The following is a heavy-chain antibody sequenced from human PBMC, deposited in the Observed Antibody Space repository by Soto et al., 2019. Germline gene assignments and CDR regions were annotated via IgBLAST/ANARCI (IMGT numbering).Heavy chain of an antibody. CDR1: GFTFSTYA. Sequence: GGSLRLSCAASGFTFSTYAMSWVRQAPGKGLEWVSGISYSGGGTYYADSVKGRFTISRDNFQNTLYLQMDGLRADDTAVYYCAKDQHSSGWYYFDSWGLGTLVTVSS. V-gene: IGHV3-23*01. J-gene: IGHJ4*01. CDR2: ISYSGGGT. CDR3: AKDQHSSGWYYFDS. D-gene: IGHD6-19*01.